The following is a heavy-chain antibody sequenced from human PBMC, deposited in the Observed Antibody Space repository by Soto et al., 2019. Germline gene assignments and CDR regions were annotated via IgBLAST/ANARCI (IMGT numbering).Heavy chain of an antibody. CDR2: VNPTGDPA. CDR3: ASGGRIVDTGIGYYYCQALDV. Sequence: ASVQVSCKASGYTFTSYYIHWLRQAPGQGLEWLGIVNPTGDPASYAQKLQGRVTMTRDTSTGTAYMELGSLRSEDTAVYYCASGGRIVDTGIGYYYCQALDVWGQGXTVTVYS. V-gene: IGHV1-46*01. J-gene: IGHJ6*02. CDR1: GYTFTSYY. D-gene: IGHD5-18*01.